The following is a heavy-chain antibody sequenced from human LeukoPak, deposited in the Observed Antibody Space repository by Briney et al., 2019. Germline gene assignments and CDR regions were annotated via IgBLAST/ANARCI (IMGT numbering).Heavy chain of an antibody. CDR2: IKQDGIEK. CDR1: GFTFSSYW. Sequence: QSGGSLRLSCAASGFTFSSYWMDWVRQVPGKGPEWVANIKQDGIEKYFVGSVKGRFAISRDNAKNLLYLQMTSLRVEDTAVYYCARGRYYLDSWGQGTLVTVSS. CDR3: ARGRYYLDS. V-gene: IGHV3-7*01. J-gene: IGHJ4*02. D-gene: IGHD1-14*01.